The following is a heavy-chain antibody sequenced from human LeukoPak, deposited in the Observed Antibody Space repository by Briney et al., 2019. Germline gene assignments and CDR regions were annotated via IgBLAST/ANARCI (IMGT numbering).Heavy chain of an antibody. J-gene: IGHJ4*02. Sequence: PGGSLRLSCTASGFSFSDYSMSWIRQAPGKGLERISDISSIGDTVYADSVKGRFSISRDNAKNSLFLQMNSLRAEDTAVFYCARDDCTTRNCRFRYENWGQGTLVTVSS. V-gene: IGHV3-11*06. D-gene: IGHD1-26*01. CDR1: GFSFSDYS. CDR3: ARDDCTTRNCRFRYEN. CDR2: ISSIGDT.